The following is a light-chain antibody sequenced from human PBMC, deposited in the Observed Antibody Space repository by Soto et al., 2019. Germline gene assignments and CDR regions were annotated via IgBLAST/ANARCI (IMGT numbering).Light chain of an antibody. V-gene: IGKV3-20*01. J-gene: IGKJ4*01. CDR2: GAS. CDR3: QQYGTSPPLT. CDR1: QTVSSSY. Sequence: EIVLTQSPGTLSLSPGERATLSCRASQTVSSSYLAWFQQKPGQAPRLLIYGASYRATGIPERFSGSGSGTDFALTISRLEPEDFAVYYCQQYGTSPPLTFGAGTRVEV.